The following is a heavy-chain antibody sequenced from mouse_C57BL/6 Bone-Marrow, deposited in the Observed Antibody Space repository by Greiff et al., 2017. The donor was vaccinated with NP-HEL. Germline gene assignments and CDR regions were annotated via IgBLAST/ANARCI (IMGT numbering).Heavy chain of an antibody. CDR2: IDPSDSYT. CDR3: ARWGTAQVPYYFDY. CDR1: GYTFTSYW. J-gene: IGHJ2*01. V-gene: IGHV1-59*01. D-gene: IGHD3-2*02. Sequence: QVQLQQPGAELVRPGTSVKLSCKASGYTFTSYWMHWVKQRPGQGLEWIGVIDPSDSYTNYNQKFKGKATLTVDTSSSTAYMQLSSLTSEDSAVYYCARWGTAQVPYYFDYWGQGTTLTVSS.